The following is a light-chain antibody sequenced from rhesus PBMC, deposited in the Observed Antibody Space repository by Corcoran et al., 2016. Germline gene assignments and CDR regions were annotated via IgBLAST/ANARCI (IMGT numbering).Light chain of an antibody. CDR3: RQHNSYPLT. V-gene: IGKV1S14*01. CDR2: YAS. CDR1: QGSSNY. Sequence: DIQMTQSPSSLSASVGVTVTITCRASQGSSNYLAWYQQKPGKAPKPLIYYASILERGVASRVIGSGSGTDFTLTIRSLQPGDFTTVYCRQHNSYPLTFGGGTKVEIK. J-gene: IGKJ4*01.